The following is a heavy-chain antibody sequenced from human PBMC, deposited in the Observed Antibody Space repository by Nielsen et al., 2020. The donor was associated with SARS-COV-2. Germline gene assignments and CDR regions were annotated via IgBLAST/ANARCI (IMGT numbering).Heavy chain of an antibody. CDR1: GESFSDNK. D-gene: IGHD1-14*01. J-gene: IGHJ6*03. CDR2: IDHSGST. V-gene: IGHV4-34*01. Sequence: SETLSLTCAVYGESFSDNKWNWVRQPPGKGLEWIGEIDHSGSTSYNPSLKSRVTMSVDTSKNQFSLTLNSVTAADTAVYFCARGKRSYSGTFLSLYYYYMDVWGKGTTVTVSS. CDR3: ARGKRSYSGTFLSLYYYYMDV.